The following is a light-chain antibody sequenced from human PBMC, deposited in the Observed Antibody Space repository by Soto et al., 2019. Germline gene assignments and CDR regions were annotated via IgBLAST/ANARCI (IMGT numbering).Light chain of an antibody. CDR2: EVN. J-gene: IGLJ1*01. CDR3: SSYTSSSTYV. CDR1: STDVGAYNY. Sequence: QPVLTQPASVSGSPGQSITISCTGTSTDVGAYNYVSWYQQHPDKAPQLMIYEVNNRPSGVSNRFSGSKSGNTASLTISGLQAEDEADYYCSSYTSSSTYVFGTGTKLTVL. V-gene: IGLV2-14*01.